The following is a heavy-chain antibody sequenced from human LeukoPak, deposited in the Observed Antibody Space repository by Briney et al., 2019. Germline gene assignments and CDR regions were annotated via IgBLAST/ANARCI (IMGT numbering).Heavy chain of an antibody. V-gene: IGHV1-69*05. CDR2: IIPIFGTA. D-gene: IGHD4-17*01. CDR1: GGTFSSYA. CDR3: AGDDYGGTNWFDP. Sequence: GASVKVSCKASGGTFSSYAISWVRQAPGQGLEWMGGIIPIFGTANYAQKFQGRVTITTDESTSTAYMELSSPRSEDTAVYYCAGDDYGGTNWFDPWGQGTLVTVSS. J-gene: IGHJ5*02.